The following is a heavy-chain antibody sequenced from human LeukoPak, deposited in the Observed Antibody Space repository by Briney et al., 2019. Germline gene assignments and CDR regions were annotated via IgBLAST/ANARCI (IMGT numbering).Heavy chain of an antibody. CDR3: ARAPRGYCSGGSCFYYYYMDV. V-gene: IGHV3-30*02. Sequence: GGSLRLSCAASGFTFSSYGMHWVRQAPGKGLEWVAFIRYDGSNKYYADSVKGRFTISRDNSKNTLYLQMNSLRAEDTAVYYCARAPRGYCSGGSCFYYYYMDVWGKGTTVTISS. CDR2: IRYDGSNK. J-gene: IGHJ6*03. CDR1: GFTFSSYG. D-gene: IGHD2-15*01.